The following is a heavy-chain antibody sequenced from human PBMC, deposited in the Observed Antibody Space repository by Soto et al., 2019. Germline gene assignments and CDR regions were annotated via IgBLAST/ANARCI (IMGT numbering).Heavy chain of an antibody. CDR3: ARDGAGYYGSGSYYFFSYYGMDV. V-gene: IGHV3-7*01. J-gene: IGHJ6*02. Sequence: GGSLRLSCAASGFTFSSYWMSWVRQAPGKGLEWVANVKQDGSEKYYVDSVKGRFTISRDNAKNSLYLQMNSLRAEDTAVYYCARDGAGYYGSGSYYFFSYYGMDVWGQGTTVTVSS. D-gene: IGHD3-10*01. CDR1: GFTFSSYW. CDR2: VKQDGSEK.